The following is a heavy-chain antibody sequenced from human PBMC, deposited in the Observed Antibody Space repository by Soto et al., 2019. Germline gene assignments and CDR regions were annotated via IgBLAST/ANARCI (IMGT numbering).Heavy chain of an antibody. CDR3: ARGGYFDSSNYLAY. CDR1: GYRFANYG. V-gene: IGHV1-3*04. D-gene: IGHD3-22*01. Sequence: ALVKVSCKTSGYRFANYGIHWVRQAPGQGLEWMGWINTDTGKTIYSQQFQGRVIIDRDTSASTAYMELSSLRSEDTAVYYCARGGYFDSSNYLAYWGLGTLVTVSS. J-gene: IGHJ4*02. CDR2: INTDTGKT.